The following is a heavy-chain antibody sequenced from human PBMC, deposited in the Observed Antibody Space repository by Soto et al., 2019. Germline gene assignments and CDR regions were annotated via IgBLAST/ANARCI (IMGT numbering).Heavy chain of an antibody. CDR3: ARGRPARLRYFDWLPSNWFDP. Sequence: SDTLSLTCAVYGGSFSGYYWSWFRQPPGKGLEWIGEINHSGSTNYNPSLKSRVTISVDTSKNQFSLKLSSVTAADTAVYYCARGRPARLRYFDWLPSNWFDPWGQGXLVTVSS. CDR1: GGSFSGYY. CDR2: INHSGST. V-gene: IGHV4-34*01. J-gene: IGHJ5*02. D-gene: IGHD3-9*01.